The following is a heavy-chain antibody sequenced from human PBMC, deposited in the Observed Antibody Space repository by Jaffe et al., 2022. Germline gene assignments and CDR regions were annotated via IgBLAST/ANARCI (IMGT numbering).Heavy chain of an antibody. CDR1: GYSISSGYY. J-gene: IGHJ2*01. D-gene: IGHD4-17*01. V-gene: IGHV4-38-2*01. CDR3: ARHPKGRLVTTTNFDL. CDR2: IYHSGST. Sequence: QVQLQESGPGLVKPSETLSLTCAVSGYSISSGYYWGWIRQPPGKGLEWIGSIYHSGSTYYNPSLKSRVTISVDTSKNQFSLKLSSVTAADTAVYYCARHPKGRLVTTTNFDLWGRGTLVTVSS.